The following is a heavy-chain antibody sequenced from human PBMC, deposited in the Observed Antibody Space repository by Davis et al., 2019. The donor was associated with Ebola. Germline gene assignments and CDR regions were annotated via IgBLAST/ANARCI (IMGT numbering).Heavy chain of an antibody. J-gene: IGHJ6*02. CDR2: IIPIFGTA. V-gene: IGHV1-69*13. CDR3: ARGYYDSSGYYHPNYYYYGMDV. CDR1: GGTFSSYA. Sequence: SVKVSCKASGGTFSSYAISWVRQAPGQGLEWMGGIIPIFGTANYAQKFQGGVTITADESTSTAYMELSSLRSEDTAVYYCARGYYDSSGYYHPNYYYYGMDVWGQGTTVTVSS. D-gene: IGHD3-22*01.